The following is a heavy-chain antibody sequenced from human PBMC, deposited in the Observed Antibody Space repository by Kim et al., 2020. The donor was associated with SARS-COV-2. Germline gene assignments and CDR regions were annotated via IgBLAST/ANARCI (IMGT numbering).Heavy chain of an antibody. CDR3: ARQGGVPTLMDTSGEDAFDI. CDR2: IDPSDSYT. Sequence: GESLKISCKGSGYSFTSYWISWVRQMPGKGLEWMGRIDPSDSYTNYSPSFQGHVTISADKSISTAYLQWSSLKASDTAMYYCARQGGVPTLMDTSGEDAFDIWGQGTMVTVS. CDR1: GYSFTSYW. J-gene: IGHJ3*02. V-gene: IGHV5-10-1*01. D-gene: IGHD3-22*01.